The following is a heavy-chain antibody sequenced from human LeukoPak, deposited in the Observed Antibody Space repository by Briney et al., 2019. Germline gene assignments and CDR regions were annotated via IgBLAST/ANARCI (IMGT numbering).Heavy chain of an antibody. Sequence: SSETLSLTCAVYGGSFSGYYWSWIRQPPGKGLEWIGEINHSGSTNYNPSLKSRVTISVGTSKNQFSLKLSSVTAADTAVYYCAREVPAAPNNWFDPWGQGTLVTVSS. CDR1: GGSFSGYY. J-gene: IGHJ5*02. CDR3: AREVPAAPNNWFDP. V-gene: IGHV4-34*01. CDR2: INHSGST. D-gene: IGHD2-2*01.